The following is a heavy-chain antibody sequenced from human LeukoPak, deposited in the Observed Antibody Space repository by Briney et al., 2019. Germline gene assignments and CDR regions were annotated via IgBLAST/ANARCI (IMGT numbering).Heavy chain of an antibody. CDR3: ARELYYGSGSFSGGDFDY. CDR2: ISSSGSTI. CDR1: GFTFSSYE. J-gene: IGHJ4*02. Sequence: GGSLRLPCAASGFTFSSYEMNWVRQAPGKGLEWVSYISSSGSTIYYADSVKGRFTISRDNAKNSLYLQMNSLRAEDSAVYYCARELYYGSGSFSGGDFDYWGQGTLVTVSS. V-gene: IGHV3-48*03. D-gene: IGHD3-10*01.